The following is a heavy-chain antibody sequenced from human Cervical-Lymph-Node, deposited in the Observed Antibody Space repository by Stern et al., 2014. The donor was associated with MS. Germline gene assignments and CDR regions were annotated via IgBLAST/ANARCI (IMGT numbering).Heavy chain of an antibody. V-gene: IGHV3-30-3*01. CDR1: GFTFSTYA. CDR3: ASRITDYYDSSGYLN. Sequence: VQLVESGGGVVQPGRSLRLSCAASGFTFSTYAMHWVRQAPGKGLEWVAVISYDGSNKYYADSVKGRFPISRDNSKNTLYLQMNSLRAEDTAVYYCASRITDYYDSSGYLNWGQGTLVTVSS. D-gene: IGHD3-22*01. CDR2: ISYDGSNK. J-gene: IGHJ4*02.